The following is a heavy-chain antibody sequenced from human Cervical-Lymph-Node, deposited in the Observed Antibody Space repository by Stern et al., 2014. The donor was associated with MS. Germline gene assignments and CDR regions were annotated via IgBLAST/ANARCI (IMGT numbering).Heavy chain of an antibody. CDR2: ISGYKGNT. V-gene: IGHV1-18*01. D-gene: IGHD5-18*01. Sequence: HVKLVQSGTEVKKPRASVKVSCKASGDTFGTYGVNWVRQAPGPRLEWLGWISGYKGNTNYAQRLQGRVTLTTDTSTTTAYMELRSLRSDDTAVYYCAIMGTNGIDVWGQGTTVTVSS. CDR1: GDTFGTYG. J-gene: IGHJ6*02. CDR3: AIMGTNGIDV.